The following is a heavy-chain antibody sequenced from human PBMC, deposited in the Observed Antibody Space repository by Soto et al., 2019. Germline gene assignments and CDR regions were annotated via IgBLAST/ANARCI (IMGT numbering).Heavy chain of an antibody. Sequence: QVQLVQSGAEVKEPGASVKVSCKASGYTFTSYGLNWVRQAPGQGLEWMGWISAYNGNTNYAQKFQGRVTMTTDTSRSTADGELRSLRSDDTAVYCCARSGSSGYYRDSWGQGTLVTVSA. CDR3: ARSGSSGYYRDS. CDR2: ISAYNGNT. CDR1: GYTFTSYG. V-gene: IGHV1-18*01. D-gene: IGHD3-22*01. J-gene: IGHJ4*02.